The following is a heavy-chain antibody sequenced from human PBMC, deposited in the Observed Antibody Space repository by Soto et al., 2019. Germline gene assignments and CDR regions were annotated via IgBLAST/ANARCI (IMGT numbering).Heavy chain of an antibody. CDR2: TYYRSKWFN. CDR3: ARDSSASANYFDY. CDR1: GDSVFSSSAA. Sequence: SQTLSLTCVISGDSVFSSSAAWNWIRQSPSRGLEWLGRTYYRSKWFNDYAVSVKSRITINPDTSKNQFSLQLNSVTPEDTAVYYCARDSSASANYFDYWGQGTLVTVSS. D-gene: IGHD6-6*01. J-gene: IGHJ4*02. V-gene: IGHV6-1*01.